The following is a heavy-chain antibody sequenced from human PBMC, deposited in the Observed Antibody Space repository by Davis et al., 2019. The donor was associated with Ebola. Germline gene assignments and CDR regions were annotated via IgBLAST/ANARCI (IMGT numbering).Heavy chain of an antibody. CDR1: GYSISSGYY. Sequence: SETLSLTCTVSGYSISSGYYWGWIRQPPGKGLEWIGSIYHSGSTYYNPSLKSRVTISVDTSKNQFSLKLSSVTAADTAVYYCAGTFTIDWFDPWGQGTLVTVSS. J-gene: IGHJ5*02. V-gene: IGHV4-38-2*02. CDR2: IYHSGST. D-gene: IGHD2/OR15-2a*01. CDR3: AGTFTIDWFDP.